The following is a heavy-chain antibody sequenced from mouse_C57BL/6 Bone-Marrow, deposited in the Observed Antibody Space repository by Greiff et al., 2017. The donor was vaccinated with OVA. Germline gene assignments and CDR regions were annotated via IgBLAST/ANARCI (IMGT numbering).Heavy chain of an antibody. V-gene: IGHV1-69*01. CDR3: ARRYYYGSSPYFDV. D-gene: IGHD1-1*01. J-gene: IGHJ1*03. Sequence: QVQLQQPGAELVMPGASVKLSCKASGYTFTSYWMHWVKQRPGQGLEWIGEIDPSDSYTNYNQKFKGKSTLTVDKSSSTAYMQLSSLTSEDSAVYYCARRYYYGSSPYFDVWGTGTTVTVSS. CDR1: GYTFTSYW. CDR2: IDPSDSYT.